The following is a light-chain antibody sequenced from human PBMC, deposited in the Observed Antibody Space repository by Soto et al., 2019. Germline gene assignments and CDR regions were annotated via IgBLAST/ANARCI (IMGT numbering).Light chain of an antibody. V-gene: IGKV1-39*01. J-gene: IGKJ1*01. CDR2: PAS. Sequence: DIQMTQSPSSLSASVGDTVTITCRASQSITKYLSWYQQKPGSVPKLLIFPASTLQRGVPSRFSGSGSGTDFTLTIASLEPEDFATYYCQQYHRPPLTFGQGTRVVIK. CDR3: QQYHRPPLT. CDR1: QSITKY.